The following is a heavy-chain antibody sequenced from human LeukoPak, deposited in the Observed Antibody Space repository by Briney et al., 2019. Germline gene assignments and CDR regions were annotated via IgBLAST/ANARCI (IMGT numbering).Heavy chain of an antibody. V-gene: IGHV3-30-3*01. Sequence: PGGSLRLSCVASGFTFSSYAMHWVRQAPGKGLEWVAVISYDGSNKYYADSVKGRFTISRDNSKNTLYLQMNSLRAEDTAVYYCARALIAAAGTLDYWGQGTLVTVSS. CDR2: ISYDGSNK. CDR1: GFTFSSYA. J-gene: IGHJ4*02. D-gene: IGHD6-13*01. CDR3: ARALIAAAGTLDY.